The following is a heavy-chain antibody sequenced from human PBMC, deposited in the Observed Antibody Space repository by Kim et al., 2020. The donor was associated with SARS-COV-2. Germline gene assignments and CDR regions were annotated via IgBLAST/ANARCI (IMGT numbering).Heavy chain of an antibody. CDR1: GFTLSSYW. D-gene: IGHD6-25*01. V-gene: IGHV3-7*05. CDR2: IKQDGSEK. CDR3: ASKGGSGPPDAFDI. Sequence: GGSLRHSCAASGFTLSSYWMSWVRQAPGKGLEWVANIKQDGSEKYYLDSVKGRFTISRDNAENSLYLQMNSLRAEDMAVYYCASKGGSGPPDAFDIWGQG. J-gene: IGHJ3*02.